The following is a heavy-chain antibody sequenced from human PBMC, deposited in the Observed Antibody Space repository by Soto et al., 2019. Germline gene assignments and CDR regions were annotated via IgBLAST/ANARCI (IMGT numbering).Heavy chain of an antibody. CDR2: INSDGSST. V-gene: IGHV3-74*03. Sequence: EVQLVESGGGLVQPGGSLRLSCAASGFTFSSYWMHWVRQAPGKVLVWVSRINSDGSSTTYADSVKGRFTISRDNAKNTLYLQMNSLRAEDTAVYYCARVETCSSTSCYSVFDYWGQGTLVTVSS. D-gene: IGHD2-2*01. CDR1: GFTFSSYW. J-gene: IGHJ4*02. CDR3: ARVETCSSTSCYSVFDY.